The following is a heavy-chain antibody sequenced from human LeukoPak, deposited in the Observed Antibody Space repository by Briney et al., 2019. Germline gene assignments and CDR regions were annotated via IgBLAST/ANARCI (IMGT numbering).Heavy chain of an antibody. D-gene: IGHD3-9*01. V-gene: IGHV5-51*01. J-gene: IGHJ5*02. CDR2: FYPGDSDT. Sequence: PGESLKISCKGSGYSFRNYWIGWVRQMPGKGLEGMGIFYPGDSDTRYRPSFQGQVTISADKSISTAYLQWSSLKASDTAMYYCARGWSDRLSGYYRVNWFDPWGQGTLVTVSS. CDR3: ARGWSDRLSGYYRVNWFDP. CDR1: GYSFRNYW.